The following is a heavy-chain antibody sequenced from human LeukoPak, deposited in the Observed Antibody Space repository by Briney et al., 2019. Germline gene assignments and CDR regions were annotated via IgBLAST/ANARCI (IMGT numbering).Heavy chain of an antibody. CDR1: GGSISSYS. CDR3: ARLRSSSWLLIDY. Sequence: KPSETLSLTCTVSGGSISSYSWSWIRQPPGKGLEWIGYIYHSGSTNYNSSLKSRVTISVDTSKNQFSLNLSSVTAADTAVYYCARLRSSSWLLIDYWGQGTLVTVSS. CDR2: IYHSGST. J-gene: IGHJ4*02. V-gene: IGHV4-59*08. D-gene: IGHD6-13*01.